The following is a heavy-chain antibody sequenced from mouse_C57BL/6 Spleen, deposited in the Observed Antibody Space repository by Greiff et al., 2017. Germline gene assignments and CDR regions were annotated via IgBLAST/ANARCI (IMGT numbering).Heavy chain of an antibody. J-gene: IGHJ2*01. D-gene: IGHD1-1*01. CDR1: GYAFSSYW. Sequence: QVQLKQSGAELVKPGASVKISCKASGYAFSSYWMNWVKQRPGKGLEWIGQIYPGDGDTNYNGKFKGKATLTADKSSSTAYMQLSSLTSEDSAVYFCARAHYGSSYGYWGQGTTLTVSS. CDR2: IYPGDGDT. V-gene: IGHV1-80*01. CDR3: ARAHYGSSYGY.